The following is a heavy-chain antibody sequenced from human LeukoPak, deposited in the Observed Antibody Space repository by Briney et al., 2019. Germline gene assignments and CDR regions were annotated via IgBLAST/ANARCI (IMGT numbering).Heavy chain of an antibody. Sequence: ASVKVSCKASGYTFTNYYMHWARHAPGQGLEWIGIINPSGGSTSYAQKFQGRVTMTRDMSTSTVYMELSGPRSEATAVYYCARGDGEPASGTENWCDPWGQGTLVTVSS. CDR3: ARGDGEPASGTENWCDP. CDR2: INPSGGST. J-gene: IGHJ5*02. CDR1: GYTFTNYY. V-gene: IGHV1-46*01. D-gene: IGHD6-13*01.